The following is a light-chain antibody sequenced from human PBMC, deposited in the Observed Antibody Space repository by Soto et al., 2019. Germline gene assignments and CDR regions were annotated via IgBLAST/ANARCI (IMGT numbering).Light chain of an antibody. CDR3: SSYTSSSTLHV. V-gene: IGLV2-14*03. CDR1: SSDVGGYDY. Sequence: QSALTQPASVSGSPGQPITISCTGTSSDVGGYDYVSWYQHYPGKAPKLMIYDVTDRPSGVSNRFSGSKSGNTASLTISGLQAEDEADYYCSSYTSSSTLHVFGTGTKVTVL. CDR2: DVT. J-gene: IGLJ1*01.